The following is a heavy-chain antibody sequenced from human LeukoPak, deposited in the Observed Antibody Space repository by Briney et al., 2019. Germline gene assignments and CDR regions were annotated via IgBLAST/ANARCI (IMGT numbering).Heavy chain of an antibody. CDR2: INAGNGNT. Sequence: GASVKVSCKASGYTFTSYAMHWVRQAPGQRLEWMGWINAGNGNTKYSQKFQGRVTMTEDTSTDTAYMELSSLRSEDTAVYYCATDDPVGATGDFDYWGQGTLVTVSS. D-gene: IGHD1-26*01. V-gene: IGHV1-3*01. CDR3: ATDDPVGATGDFDY. J-gene: IGHJ4*02. CDR1: GYTFTSYA.